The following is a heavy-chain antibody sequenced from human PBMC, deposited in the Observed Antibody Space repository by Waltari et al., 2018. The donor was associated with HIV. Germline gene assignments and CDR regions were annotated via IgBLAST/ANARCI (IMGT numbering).Heavy chain of an antibody. CDR1: GGSVNSANFY. D-gene: IGHD3-3*01. CDR2: IYYSGNT. Sequence: QVQLQESGPGVVKPSKTLSLTCSVNGGSVNSANFYWSWIRQAPGKGLEWIGYIYYSGNTNYNPVLKNRVSMSIDRSKNLVSLTLRSVTGADTAVYYCARSFWSGPSSWGQGSLVTV. V-gene: IGHV4-61*01. J-gene: IGHJ1*01. CDR3: ARSFWSGPSS.